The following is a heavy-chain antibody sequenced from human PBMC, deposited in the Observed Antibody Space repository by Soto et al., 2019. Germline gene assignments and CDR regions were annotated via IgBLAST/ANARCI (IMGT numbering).Heavy chain of an antibody. CDR3: AREYEDSSSVWYFDL. J-gene: IGHJ2*01. V-gene: IGHV1-46*01. CDR1: GYTFTSYY. D-gene: IGHD6-6*01. CDR2: INPSGGST. Sequence: ASLKVSCKASGYTFTSYYMHWVRQAPGQGLEWMGIINPSGGSTSYAQKFQGRVTMTRDTSTSTVYMELSSLRSEDTAVYYCAREYEDSSSVWYFDLWGRGALVTVSS.